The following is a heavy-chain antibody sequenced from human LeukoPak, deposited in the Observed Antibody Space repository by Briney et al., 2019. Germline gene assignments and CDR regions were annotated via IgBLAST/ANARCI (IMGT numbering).Heavy chain of an antibody. CDR1: GGTFSSYA. CDR3: AIILRQQLVQSDY. CDR2: IIPIFGTA. D-gene: IGHD6-13*01. Sequence: SVKVSCKASGGTFSSYAISWVRQAPGQGLEWVGRIIPIFGTANYAQKFQGRVTITTDESTSTAYMELSSLSSEDTAVYYCAIILRQQLVQSDYWGQGTLVTVSS. J-gene: IGHJ4*02. V-gene: IGHV1-69*05.